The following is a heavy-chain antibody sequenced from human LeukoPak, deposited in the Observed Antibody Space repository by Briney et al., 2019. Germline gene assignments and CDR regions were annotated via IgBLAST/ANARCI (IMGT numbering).Heavy chain of an antibody. D-gene: IGHD1-26*01. CDR3: AREDSASWDSHYFDY. Sequence: SETLSLTCTVSGGSISSGNYWGWIRQPPGKGLEWIGTLYNSGSTYYNPSLKSRVTISVDTSRNQFSLYLSSVTAADTAVYYCAREDSASWDSHYFDYWGQGTLVTVSS. CDR2: LYNSGST. V-gene: IGHV4-38-2*02. CDR1: GGSISSGNY. J-gene: IGHJ4*02.